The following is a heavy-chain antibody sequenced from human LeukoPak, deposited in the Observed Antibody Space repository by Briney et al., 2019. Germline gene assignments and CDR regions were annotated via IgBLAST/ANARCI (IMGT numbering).Heavy chain of an antibody. CDR3: ARSYSSRSFYYMDV. CDR1: GFTFDDYG. V-gene: IGHV3-20*04. CDR2: INWNGDYT. J-gene: IGHJ6*03. Sequence: GSPRHSCALSGFTFDDYGMNTGRQAPGKGLEWVSGINWNGDYTHYADSVEGRFTISKDNAKNSLYLQMTSLRAEDTALYYCARSYSSRSFYYMDVWGKGTTVTVS. D-gene: IGHD6-13*01.